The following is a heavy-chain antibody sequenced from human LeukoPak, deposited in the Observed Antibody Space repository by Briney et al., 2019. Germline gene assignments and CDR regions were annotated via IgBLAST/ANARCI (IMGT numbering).Heavy chain of an antibody. Sequence: GGSLRLSCAASGFTFSSYEMNWVRQAPGKGLEWVSYISSSGSTIYYADSVKGRFTISRDNAKNSLYLQMNSLKTEDTAVYYCTTAPIVVVVAATPVDYWGQGTLVTVSS. J-gene: IGHJ4*02. CDR3: TTAPIVVVVAATPVDY. CDR1: GFTFSSYE. D-gene: IGHD2-15*01. CDR2: ISSSGSTI. V-gene: IGHV3-48*03.